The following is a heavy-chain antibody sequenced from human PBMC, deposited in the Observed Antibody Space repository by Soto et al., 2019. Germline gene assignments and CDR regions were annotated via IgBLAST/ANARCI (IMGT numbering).Heavy chain of an antibody. J-gene: IGHJ4*02. CDR2: ISAYNGDT. Sequence: RASVKVSCKASGYTFTSFGITWVRQAPGHGLEWMGWISAYNGDTKYAQKVQGRVTMTTDTATNTAHMELRSLRPDDTAVYYCARGGDSYGDDYWGQGTLVTVSS. CDR3: ARGGDSYGDDY. V-gene: IGHV1-18*01. CDR1: GYTFTSFG. D-gene: IGHD5-18*01.